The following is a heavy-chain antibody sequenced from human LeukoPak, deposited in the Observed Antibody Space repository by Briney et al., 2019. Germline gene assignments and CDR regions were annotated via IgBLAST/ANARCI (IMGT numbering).Heavy chain of an antibody. D-gene: IGHD1-26*01. V-gene: IGHV4-4*07. CDR2: IYASGST. J-gene: IGHJ4*02. Sequence: SETLSLTCTVSGGSISSYYWSWIRQPAGKGLEWIGRIYASGSTNYNPSLKSRVTMSVDTSKNQFSLKLSSVTAADTAVYYCARDGWELLSGYFDHWGQGTLVTVSS. CDR1: GGSISSYY. CDR3: ARDGWELLSGYFDH.